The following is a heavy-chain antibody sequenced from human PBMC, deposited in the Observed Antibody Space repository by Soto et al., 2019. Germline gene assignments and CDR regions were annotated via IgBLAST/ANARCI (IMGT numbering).Heavy chain of an antibody. CDR1: GFTFDDYA. Sequence: GGSLRLSCATSGFTFDDYAMHWVRQIPGKGLEWVSGINWNSETVGYADSVKGRFTISRGSAKNSLYLQMTTLRPEDTALYFCARDQDLGGYDLRPMYGLDVWGQGTTVTVSS. CDR3: ARDQDLGGYDLRPMYGLDV. V-gene: IGHV3-9*01. D-gene: IGHD5-12*01. CDR2: INWNSETV. J-gene: IGHJ6*02.